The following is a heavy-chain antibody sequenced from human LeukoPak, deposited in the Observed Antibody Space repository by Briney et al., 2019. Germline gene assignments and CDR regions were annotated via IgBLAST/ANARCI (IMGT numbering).Heavy chain of an antibody. CDR1: GFIVSTNY. J-gene: IGHJ3*02. CDR3: ASRSQFLEWFGDDAFDI. Sequence: GGSLRLSCAASGFIVSTNYMSWVRQAPGKGLEWVSVIYSGGSTYYADSVKGRFTISRDNSKNMLYLQMNSLRAEDTAVYYCASRSQFLEWFGDDAFDIWGQGTMVTVSS. CDR2: IYSGGST. D-gene: IGHD3-3*01. V-gene: IGHV3-66*02.